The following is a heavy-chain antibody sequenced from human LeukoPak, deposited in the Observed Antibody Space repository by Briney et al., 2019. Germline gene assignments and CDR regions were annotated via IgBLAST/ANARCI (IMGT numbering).Heavy chain of an antibody. V-gene: IGHV1-69*04. CDR3: ARVPVATGYGMDV. CDR2: IIPILGIA. CDR1: GGTFSSYA. D-gene: IGHD1-14*01. J-gene: IGHJ6*02. Sequence: ASVKVSCKASGGTFSSYAISWVRQAPGQGLEWMGRIIPILGIANYAQKFQGRVTITADKSTSTAYIELSSLRSEDTAVYYCARVPVATGYGMDVRGQGTTVTVSS.